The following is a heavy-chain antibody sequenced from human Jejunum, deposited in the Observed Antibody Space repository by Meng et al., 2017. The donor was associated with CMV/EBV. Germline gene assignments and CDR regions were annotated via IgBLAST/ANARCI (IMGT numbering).Heavy chain of an antibody. J-gene: IGHJ4*02. CDR2: VYSGGGTT. Sequence: SGITFSSYAMAWVRQAPGKGLEWVAVVYSGGGTTDYADSVKGRFTISRDNSKNTLYLQMNSLRAEDTAVYYCAKEEGYTRPHYFDYWGQGTLVTVSS. CDR1: GITFSSYA. V-gene: IGHV3-23*03. D-gene: IGHD6-13*01. CDR3: AKEEGYTRPHYFDY.